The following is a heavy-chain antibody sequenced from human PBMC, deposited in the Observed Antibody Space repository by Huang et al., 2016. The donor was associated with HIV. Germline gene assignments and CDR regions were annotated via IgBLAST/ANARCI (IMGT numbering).Heavy chain of an antibody. V-gene: IGHV3-15*01. CDR1: GFTFSNAW. Sequence: EVQLVESGGGLVKPGGSLRLSCAASGFTFSNAWMSWVRQAPGKGLEWVGRSKSKTDGGTTDDAAPVKGRFTISRDDSKNTLYLQMNTLKTEDTAVYYCTTDRDYGDYVADAFDIWGQGTMVTVSS. CDR3: TTDRDYGDYVADAFDI. D-gene: IGHD4-17*01. J-gene: IGHJ3*02. CDR2: SKSKTDGGTT.